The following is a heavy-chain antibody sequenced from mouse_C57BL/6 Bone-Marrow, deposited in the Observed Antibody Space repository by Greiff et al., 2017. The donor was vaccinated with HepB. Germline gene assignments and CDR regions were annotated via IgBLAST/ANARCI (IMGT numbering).Heavy chain of an antibody. CDR2: ISSGGDYI. J-gene: IGHJ3*01. V-gene: IGHV5-9-1*02. CDR1: GFTFSSYA. Sequence: EVKVVESGAGLVKPGGSLKLSCAASGFTFSSYAMSWVRQTPEKRLEWVAYISSGGDYIYYADTVKGRFTISRDNARNTLYLQMSSLKSEDTAMYYCTRDSPGFAYWGQGTLVTVSA. D-gene: IGHD3-2*01. CDR3: TRDSPGFAY.